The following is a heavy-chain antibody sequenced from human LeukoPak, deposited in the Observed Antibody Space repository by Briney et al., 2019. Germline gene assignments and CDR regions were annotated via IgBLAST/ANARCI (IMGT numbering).Heavy chain of an antibody. CDR1: GGSISSYY. CDR3: ARDGGGFEY. J-gene: IGHJ4*02. CDR2: IYYSGST. V-gene: IGHV4-59*12. Sequence: PSETLSLTCTVSGGSISSYYWSRIRQPPGKGLEWIGYIYYSGSTNYNPSLKSRVTISVDKSKNQFSLRLSSVTAADTAVYYCARDGGGFEYWGQGILVTVSS. D-gene: IGHD2-15*01.